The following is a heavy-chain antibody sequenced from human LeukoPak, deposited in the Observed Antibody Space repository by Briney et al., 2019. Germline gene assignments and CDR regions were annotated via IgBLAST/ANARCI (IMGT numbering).Heavy chain of an antibody. CDR1: GFTFSSYW. Sequence: PGGSLRLSCAASGFTFSSYWMHWVRQAPGKGLVWVSRINSDGSSTSYADSVKGRFTISRDNAKNSLYLQMNSLRAEDTAVYYCARELMHYDILTGYYNVNHFDYWGQGTLVTVSS. CDR3: ARELMHYDILTGYYNVNHFDY. J-gene: IGHJ4*02. D-gene: IGHD3-9*01. V-gene: IGHV3-74*01. CDR2: INSDGSST.